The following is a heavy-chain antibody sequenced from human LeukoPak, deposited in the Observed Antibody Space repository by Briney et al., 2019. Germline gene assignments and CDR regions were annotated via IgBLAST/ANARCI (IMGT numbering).Heavy chain of an antibody. Sequence: PSETLSLTCTVSGGSISSYYWSWIRQPPRERLEWIGYIYYSGSTNYNPSLKSRVTISVDTAKNQFSLELSSVTAADTAVYYCARRARYCSGGSCYAYFDYWGQGTLVTVSS. CDR1: GGSISSYY. CDR2: IYYSGST. D-gene: IGHD2-15*01. CDR3: ARRARYCSGGSCYAYFDY. J-gene: IGHJ4*02. V-gene: IGHV4-59*08.